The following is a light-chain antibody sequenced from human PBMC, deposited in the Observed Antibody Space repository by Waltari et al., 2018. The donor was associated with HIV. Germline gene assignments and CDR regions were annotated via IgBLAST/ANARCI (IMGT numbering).Light chain of an antibody. CDR1: SSDVGAYNY. J-gene: IGLJ3*02. V-gene: IGLV2-8*01. Sequence: QSALTQPPSASGSPGQSVAISCTGTSSDVGAYNYVSWYQQHPGKAPRLIIYEVTKRPSGVPDRFFGSKSGNTASLTVSGLQAEDEADYYCSSYAGRSNLGVVFGAGTKLTVL. CDR2: EVT. CDR3: SSYAGRSNLGVV.